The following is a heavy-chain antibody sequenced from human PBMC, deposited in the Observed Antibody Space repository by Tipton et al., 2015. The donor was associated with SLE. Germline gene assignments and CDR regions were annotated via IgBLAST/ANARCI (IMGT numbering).Heavy chain of an antibody. CDR3: ARWIPLTGINV. Sequence: TLSLTCTVSGGSLSGDSYYWSWIRQPPGKGLECIGEIHHRGSTNYKSSLRGRVTISVDKSKNQFSLKLTSVTAADTAVYYCARWIPLTGINVWGQGATVTVSS. D-gene: IGHD5-18*01. CDR1: GGSLSGDSYY. CDR2: IHHRGST. V-gene: IGHV4-61*01. J-gene: IGHJ6*02.